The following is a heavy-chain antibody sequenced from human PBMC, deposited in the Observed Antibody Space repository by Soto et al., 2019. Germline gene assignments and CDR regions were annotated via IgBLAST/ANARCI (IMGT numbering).Heavy chain of an antibody. V-gene: IGHV4-30-4*01. D-gene: IGHD6-13*01. CDR2: IYYSGST. J-gene: IGHJ5*02. CDR3: ARLQAAAGPYNWFDP. CDR1: GGSISSGDYY. Sequence: TSETLSLTCTVSGGSISSGDYYWSWIRQPPGKGLEWIGYIYYSGSTYYNPSLKSRVTISVDTSKNQFSLKLSSVTAADTAVYYCARLQAAAGPYNWFDPWGQGNLVTVSS.